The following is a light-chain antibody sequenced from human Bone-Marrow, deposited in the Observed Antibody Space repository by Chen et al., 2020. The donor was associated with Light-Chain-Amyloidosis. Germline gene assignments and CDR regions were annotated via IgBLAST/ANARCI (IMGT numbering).Light chain of an antibody. CDR2: DDS. J-gene: IGLJ3*02. Sequence: SSVLTQPSSVSVAPGPTATIACGGNNIGSTSAHWYQQTPGQAPLLVVYDDSDRPSGIPERLSGSNSGNTATLTISRVEAGDEADYYCQVWDRSSDRPVFGGGTKLTVL. CDR3: QVWDRSSDRPV. V-gene: IGLV3-21*02. CDR1: NIGSTS.